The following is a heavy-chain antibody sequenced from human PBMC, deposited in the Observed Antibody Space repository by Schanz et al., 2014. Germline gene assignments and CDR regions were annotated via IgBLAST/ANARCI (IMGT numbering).Heavy chain of an antibody. Sequence: QVQLVQSGAEVKKPGSSVKVSCKASRSTFSSYTISWVRQARGQGLEWVGRFIPILDVGNYAQQFQGRVTMTRDTSTSTVYMELSSLRSEDTAVYFCTSEAHNHDGLRSYSNVWGQGTLVAVTS. CDR1: RSTFSSYT. V-gene: IGHV1-69*02. J-gene: IGHJ4*02. D-gene: IGHD3-10*01. CDR3: TSEAHNHDGLRSYSNV. CDR2: FIPILDVG.